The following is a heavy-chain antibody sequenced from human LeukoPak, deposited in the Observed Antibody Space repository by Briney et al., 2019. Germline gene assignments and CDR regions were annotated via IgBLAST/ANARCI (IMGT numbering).Heavy chain of an antibody. Sequence: SETLSLTCTVSGGSISSSSYYWGWIRQPPGKGLECVGSIYYSGCTYYNPSLKSRVTISVDTSKNQFSLKLSSVTAADTSVYYCARGAMTTVIPYWYFDLWGGGTLVTVSS. J-gene: IGHJ2*01. D-gene: IGHD4-11*01. CDR3: ARGAMTTVIPYWYFDL. CDR1: GGSISSSSYY. V-gene: IGHV4-39*01. CDR2: IYYSGCT.